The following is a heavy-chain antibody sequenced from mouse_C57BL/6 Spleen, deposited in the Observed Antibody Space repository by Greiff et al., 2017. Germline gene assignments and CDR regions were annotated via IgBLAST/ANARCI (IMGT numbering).Heavy chain of an antibody. D-gene: IGHD2-4*01. CDR3: ARKSHYDYSRYWYFDV. J-gene: IGHJ1*03. V-gene: IGHV1-50*01. CDR2: IDPSDSYT. CDR1: GYTFTSYW. Sequence: VQLQQPGAELVKPGASVKLSCKASGYTFTSYWMQWVKQRPGQGLEWTGEIDPSDSYTNYNQKFKGKATLTVDTSSSTAYMQLSSLTSEDSAVYYCARKSHYDYSRYWYFDVWGTWTTVTVSS.